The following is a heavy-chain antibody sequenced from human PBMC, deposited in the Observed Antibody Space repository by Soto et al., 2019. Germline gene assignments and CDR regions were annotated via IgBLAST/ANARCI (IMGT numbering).Heavy chain of an antibody. CDR3: ARDPSRLPSNRWFDP. D-gene: IGHD4-17*01. CDR1: GGSISSGDYY. CDR2: IYYSGST. Sequence: PSETLSLTCTVSGGSISSGDYYWSWLRQPPGKGLEWIGYIYYSGSTYYNPSLKSRVTISVDTSKNQFSLKLSSVTAADTAVYYCARDPSRLPSNRWFDPWGQGTLVTVSS. V-gene: IGHV4-30-4*01. J-gene: IGHJ5*02.